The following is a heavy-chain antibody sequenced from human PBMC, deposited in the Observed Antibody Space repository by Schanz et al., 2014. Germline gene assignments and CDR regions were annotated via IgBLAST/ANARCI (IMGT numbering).Heavy chain of an antibody. Sequence: QVPLRQWGAGLLRPSGTLSLTCVVYGGSFRTYYWNWIRQTSGKGLEWIGEVHPSGTTNYNPSLSYRVTMSVDASKNQFSLKLTSVTAADTAVYYCARGQDHAKTGDLWGRGTLVTISS. CDR3: ARGQDHAKTGDL. CDR1: GGSFRTYY. D-gene: IGHD2-2*01. V-gene: IGHV4-34*02. CDR2: VHPSGTT. J-gene: IGHJ5*02.